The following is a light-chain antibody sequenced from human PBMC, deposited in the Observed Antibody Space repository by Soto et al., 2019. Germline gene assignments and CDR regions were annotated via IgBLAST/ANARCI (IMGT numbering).Light chain of an antibody. CDR3: QRYGGTPYT. V-gene: IGKV1-27*01. CDR1: QDSSDY. CDR2: AAS. Sequence: DIPMTQSPSSLSASIGDRVTITCRASQDSSDYLAWYQQKPGKVPNLLIYAASTLQSGVPSRFSGSGSGTDFTLTISSLQSEDVATYYCQRYGGTPYTVGPGTKVDIK. J-gene: IGKJ3*01.